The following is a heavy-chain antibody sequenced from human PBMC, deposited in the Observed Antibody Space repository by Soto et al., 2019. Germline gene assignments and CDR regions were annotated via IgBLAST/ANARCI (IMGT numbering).Heavy chain of an antibody. J-gene: IGHJ5*02. CDR3: AKTLGSSWYWFDH. CDR2: ISSSSSFI. Sequence: XGSLRLSCAASGFTFSNYNMNWVRQAPGKGLEWVSSISSSSSFIYYADSVKGRFTISRDNAKNSLHLQMNSLRVEDTAVYYCAKTLGSSWYWFDHWGQGTLVTVSS. CDR1: GFTFSNYN. V-gene: IGHV3-21*01. D-gene: IGHD6-13*01.